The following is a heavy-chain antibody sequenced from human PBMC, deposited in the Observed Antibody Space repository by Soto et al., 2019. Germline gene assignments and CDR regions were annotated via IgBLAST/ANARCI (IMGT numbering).Heavy chain of an antibody. V-gene: IGHV4-39*07. J-gene: IGHJ3*02. CDR1: GGSISSYY. CDR2: IYYSGST. CDR3: ARVWGGAFDI. D-gene: IGHD3-10*01. Sequence: SETLSLTCTVSGGSISSYYWSWIRQPPGKGLEWIGSIYYSGSTYYNPSLRSRVTISVDRSKNQFSLKLSSVTAADTAVYYCARVWGGAFDIWGQGTMVTVSS.